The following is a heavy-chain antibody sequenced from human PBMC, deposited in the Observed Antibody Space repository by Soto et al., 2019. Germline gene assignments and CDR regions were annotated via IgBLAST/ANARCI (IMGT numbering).Heavy chain of an antibody. J-gene: IGHJ3*01. Sequence: DVQLVESGGGLIQPGESLRLSCAAFGLTISGKKYVAWVRQAPGKGLEWVSALYDVDGSFYADFVTGRFTTSSDSSKTTVYLQMNDLRPDDTAVYSCATWHEREHAFDVWGQGTTVTISS. D-gene: IGHD1-1*01. CDR3: ATWHEREHAFDV. CDR1: GLTISGKKY. CDR2: LYDVDGS. V-gene: IGHV3-53*01.